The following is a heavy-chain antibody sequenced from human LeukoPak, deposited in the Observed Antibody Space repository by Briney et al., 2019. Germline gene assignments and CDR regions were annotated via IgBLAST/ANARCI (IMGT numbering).Heavy chain of an antibody. CDR2: IIPIFGTA. D-gene: IGHD3-22*01. CDR3: ARGDYYDSSGPWPY. CDR1: GGTFSSYA. V-gene: IGHV1-69*13. Sequence: GASVKVSCKASGGTFSSYAISWVRQAPGQGLEWMGGIIPIFGTANYAQKFQGRVTITADESTSTAYMELSSLRSEDTAVYYCARGDYYDSSGPWPYWGQGTLVTVSS. J-gene: IGHJ4*02.